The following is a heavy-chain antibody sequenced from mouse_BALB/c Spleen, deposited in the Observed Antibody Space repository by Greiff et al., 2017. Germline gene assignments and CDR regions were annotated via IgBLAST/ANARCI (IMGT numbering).Heavy chain of an antibody. CDR1: GFSLTGYG. D-gene: IGHD2-4*01. Sequence: VQLVESGPGLVAPSQSLSITCTVSGFSLTGYGVNWVRQPPGKGLEWLGMIWGDGSTDYNSALKSRLSISKDNSKSQVFLKMNSLQTDDTARYYCARDPYDYDDGGYYYAMDYWGQGTSVTVSS. V-gene: IGHV2-6-7*01. CDR2: IWGDGST. J-gene: IGHJ4*01. CDR3: ARDPYDYDDGGYYYAMDY.